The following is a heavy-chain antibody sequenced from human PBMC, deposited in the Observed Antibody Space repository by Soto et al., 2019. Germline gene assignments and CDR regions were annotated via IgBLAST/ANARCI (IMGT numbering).Heavy chain of an antibody. CDR1: GYTFTSYD. J-gene: IGHJ5*02. CDR2: MNPNSGNT. V-gene: IGHV1-8*01. D-gene: IGHD4-17*01. CDR3: ALDYGGNSGWFDP. Sequence: GASVKVSCKASGYTFTSYDINWVRQATGQGLEWVGWMNPNSGNTDYAQNFQGRVTLTRNTSISTAYMELSSLRSEDTAMYYCALDYGGNSGWFDPWSQGTLVTVSS.